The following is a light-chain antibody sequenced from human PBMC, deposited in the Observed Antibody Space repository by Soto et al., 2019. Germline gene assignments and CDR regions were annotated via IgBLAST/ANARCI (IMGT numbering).Light chain of an antibody. V-gene: IGKV1-12*01. CDR3: QQDIDFPFT. Sequence: DSQMTQSPSSVSAAVGDIVTITCRASQGISTGLAWYQQNPGKAPELLIYSAAILQSGVPSRFSGSGSGTDFTLTINSLQPEDIGTYYCQQDIDFPFTFGRGTKVDV. CDR2: SAA. CDR1: QGISTG. J-gene: IGKJ3*01.